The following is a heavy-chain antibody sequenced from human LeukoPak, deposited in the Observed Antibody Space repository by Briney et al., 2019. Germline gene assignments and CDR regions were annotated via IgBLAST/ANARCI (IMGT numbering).Heavy chain of an antibody. V-gene: IGHV3-23*01. Sequence: PGGSLRLSCAASGFTFDNYAMLWVRLAPGRGLEYVSVISGSGDDTYSADSVRGRFTISRDNSKNTLHLEMSNLRVDNTAVYYCAKGRNSYDSGRCHSQNCYYAMDVWGQGTTVTVFS. CDR3: AKGRNSYDSGRCHSQNCYYAMDV. J-gene: IGHJ6*02. CDR2: ISGSGDDT. CDR1: GFTFDNYA. D-gene: IGHD3-10*01.